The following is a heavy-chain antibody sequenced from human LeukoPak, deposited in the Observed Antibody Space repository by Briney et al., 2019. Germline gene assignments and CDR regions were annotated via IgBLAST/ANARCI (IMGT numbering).Heavy chain of an antibody. CDR3: ARDPTTVTKGFDV. V-gene: IGHV4-59*11. Sequence: PSETLSLTCTVSRGSISDHYWTWIRQSPGKGLEWIGYISYTGSTNYNPSLKSRVTLSVDTSKNQFSLKLSSVTAADTAVYYCARDPTTVTKGFDVWGQGTVVTVSS. J-gene: IGHJ3*01. D-gene: IGHD4-17*01. CDR1: RGSISDHY. CDR2: ISYTGST.